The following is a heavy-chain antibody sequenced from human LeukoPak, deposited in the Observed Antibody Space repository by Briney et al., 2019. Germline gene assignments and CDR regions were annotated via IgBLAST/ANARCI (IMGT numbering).Heavy chain of an antibody. J-gene: IGHJ6*03. CDR2: ISSSSSYI. CDR1: GFTFSSYS. Sequence: GGSLRLSCAASGFTFSSYSMNWVRQAPGKGLEWVSSISSSSSYIYYADSVKGRFTISRDNAKNSLYLQMNSLRAKDTAVYYCASIPPFYYDFWSGVQYYMDVWGKGTTVTVSS. CDR3: ASIPPFYYDFWSGVQYYMDV. V-gene: IGHV3-21*01. D-gene: IGHD3-3*01.